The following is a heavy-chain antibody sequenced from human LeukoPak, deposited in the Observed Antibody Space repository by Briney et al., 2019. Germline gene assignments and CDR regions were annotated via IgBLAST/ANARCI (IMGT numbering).Heavy chain of an antibody. Sequence: PGGSLRLSCAASGFTFSSYAMSWVRQAPGKGLEWVSAISRSGGSTYYADSVKGRFTISRDNSKNTLYLQMNSLRAEDTAVYYCAKDPIVVVPAAHDYWGQGTLVTVSS. CDR2: ISRSGGST. J-gene: IGHJ4*02. CDR3: AKDPIVVVPAAHDY. D-gene: IGHD2-2*01. CDR1: GFTFSSYA. V-gene: IGHV3-23*01.